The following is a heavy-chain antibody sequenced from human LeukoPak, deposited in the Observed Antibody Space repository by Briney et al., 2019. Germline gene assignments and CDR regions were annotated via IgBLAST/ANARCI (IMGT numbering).Heavy chain of an antibody. CDR2: INSDGSSS. J-gene: IGHJ4*02. Sequence: GGSLSLSCAASGFTFSSYWMHWVRQAPGKGLVWVSRINSDGSSSTYADSVKGRFTISRDNAKNTLYLQMNSLRAEDTAVYYCARYNWNSAPFDYWGQGTLVTVSS. D-gene: IGHD1-20*01. V-gene: IGHV3-74*01. CDR3: ARYNWNSAPFDY. CDR1: GFTFSSYW.